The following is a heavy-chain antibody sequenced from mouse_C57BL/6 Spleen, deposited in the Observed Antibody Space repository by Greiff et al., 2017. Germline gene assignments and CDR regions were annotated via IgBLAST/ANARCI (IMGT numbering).Heavy chain of an antibody. CDR1: GYTFTSYD. Sequence: VQLQQSGPELVKPGASVKLSCKASGYTFTSYDINWVKQRPGQGLEWIGWIYPRDGSTKYTEKFKGKATLTVDASSSTAYMELHSLTSEDSAVYVCARDTTVVATDFDVWGTGTTVTVSS. J-gene: IGHJ1*03. V-gene: IGHV1-85*01. D-gene: IGHD1-1*01. CDR2: IYPRDGST. CDR3: ARDTTVVATDFDV.